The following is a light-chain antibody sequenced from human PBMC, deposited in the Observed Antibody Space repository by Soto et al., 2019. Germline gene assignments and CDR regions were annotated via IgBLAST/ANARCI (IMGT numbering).Light chain of an antibody. CDR1: QSIRNNY. Sequence: EIVLTQSPDTLSLSPGERATLSCRASQSIRNNYLAWYQQKPGQAPRFLIYDASSRANGIPDRFSGSGSGTDFTLTISRLEPEDFAVYCCQQYGSSPFTFGGGTKVEI. J-gene: IGKJ4*01. CDR2: DAS. CDR3: QQYGSSPFT. V-gene: IGKV3-20*01.